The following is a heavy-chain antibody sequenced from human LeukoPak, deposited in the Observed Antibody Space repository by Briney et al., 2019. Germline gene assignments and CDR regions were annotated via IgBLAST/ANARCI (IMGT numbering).Heavy chain of an antibody. CDR1: GFTFSSYA. V-gene: IGHV3-23*01. CDR2: ICGSGGST. Sequence: GGSLRLSCAASGFTFSSYAMSWVRQAPGKGLEWVSAICGSGGSTYYAHTVKGRFTISRDNAMNTLYLQMNSLRADDTAVYYCARDLRSPSDTNIAIDYWGQGTLVTVSS. CDR3: ARDLRSPSDTNIAIDY. J-gene: IGHJ4*02. D-gene: IGHD5-18*01.